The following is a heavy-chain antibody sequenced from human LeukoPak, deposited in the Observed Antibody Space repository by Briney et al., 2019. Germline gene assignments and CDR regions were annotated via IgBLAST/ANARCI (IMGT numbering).Heavy chain of an antibody. CDR1: GFTFSNAW. Sequence: PGGSFRLSCAASGFTFSNAWMSWFRQAPGKGLEWVGSIKSKTDGGTTDYAAPVKGRFTISRDDSKNTLYLQMNSLKTEDTAVYYCTTAPKFYCSGGSCYSLGYYYMDVWGKGTTVTVSS. J-gene: IGHJ6*03. D-gene: IGHD2-15*01. V-gene: IGHV3-15*01. CDR2: IKSKTDGGTT. CDR3: TTAPKFYCSGGSCYSLGYYYMDV.